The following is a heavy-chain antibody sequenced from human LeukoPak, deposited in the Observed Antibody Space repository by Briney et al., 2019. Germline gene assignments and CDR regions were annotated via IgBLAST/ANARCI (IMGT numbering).Heavy chain of an antibody. CDR1: GFTFGGYG. J-gene: IGHJ4*02. D-gene: IGHD5-18*01. Sequence: GGSLRLSCAGSGFTFGGYGMHWFRQTPGKGLEWVAVIAYDGSRAFYADSVKGRFTISRDNAKNSLYLQMNSLRAEDTAVYYCARDFGAQLWSFDYWGQGTLVTVSS. CDR3: ARDFGAQLWSFDY. V-gene: IGHV3-33*01. CDR2: IAYDGSRA.